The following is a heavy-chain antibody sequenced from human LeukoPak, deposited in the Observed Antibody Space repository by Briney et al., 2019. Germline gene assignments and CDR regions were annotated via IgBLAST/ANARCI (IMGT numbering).Heavy chain of an antibody. CDR2: IIPILGIA. CDR1: GGTFSSYA. Sequence: ASVKVSCKASGGTFSSYAISWVRQAPGQGLEWMGRIIPILGIANYAQKFQGRVTITADKSTSTAYMELSSLRSEDTAVYYCARAGLWDSGYDYYHYAMDVWGQGTTVTVSS. D-gene: IGHD5-12*01. V-gene: IGHV1-69*04. CDR3: ARAGLWDSGYDYYHYAMDV. J-gene: IGHJ6*02.